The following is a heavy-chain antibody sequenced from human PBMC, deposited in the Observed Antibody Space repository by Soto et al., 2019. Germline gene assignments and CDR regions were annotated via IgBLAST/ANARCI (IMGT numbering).Heavy chain of an antibody. D-gene: IGHD6-19*01. J-gene: IGHJ4*02. Sequence: SETLSLTCTVSGGSICDYYWSWIRQPPGKGLEWIGYIYYTGSTNYNPSLKSRVTISVDTSKNHFTLILSSVTAADTAVYYCARGRHWLDYWGPGFLVTVSS. V-gene: IGHV4-59*01. CDR2: IYYTGST. CDR3: ARGRHWLDY. CDR1: GGSICDYY.